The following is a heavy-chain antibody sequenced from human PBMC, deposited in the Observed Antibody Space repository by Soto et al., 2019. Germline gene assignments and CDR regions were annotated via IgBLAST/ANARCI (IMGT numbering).Heavy chain of an antibody. Sequence: QVQLQESGPGLVKPSQTLSLTCSVSGGYISSGGNYWSWIRQHPGKGLEWIGFIYYTGHTKYNADLKSRFNISGDMSQNQFSLTLASVTAADTAVYYWAREDINESFFDSWGPGILVTVSS. J-gene: IGHJ4*02. V-gene: IGHV4-31*03. CDR3: AREDINESFFDS. CDR2: IYYTGHT. CDR1: GGYISSGGNY. D-gene: IGHD2-8*01.